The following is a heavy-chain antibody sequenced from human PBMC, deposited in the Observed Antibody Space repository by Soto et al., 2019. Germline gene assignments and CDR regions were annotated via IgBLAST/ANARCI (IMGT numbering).Heavy chain of an antibody. D-gene: IGHD6-13*01. V-gene: IGHV3-7*01. CDR2: IKQDGSEK. Sequence: LRLSCAASGFTFSSYWMSWVRQAPGKGLEWVANIKQDGSEKYYVDSVKGRFTISRDNAKNSLYLQMNSLRAEDTAVYYCARDSSSWYGMFDYWGQGTLVTVSS. CDR1: GFTFSSYW. J-gene: IGHJ4*02. CDR3: ARDSSSWYGMFDY.